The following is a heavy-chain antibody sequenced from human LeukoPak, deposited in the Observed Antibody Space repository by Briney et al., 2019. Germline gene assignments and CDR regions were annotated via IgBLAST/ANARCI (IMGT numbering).Heavy chain of an antibody. V-gene: IGHV3-7*01. D-gene: IGHD6-6*01. CDR2: IKQDGSEK. Sequence: PGGSLRLSCAASGFTFSSYWMSWVRQAPGKGLEWVANIKQDGSEKYYVDSVKGRFTISRDNAKNSLYLQMNSLRAEDTAVYYCARDLSAARPIGAFDIWGQGTMVTVSS. J-gene: IGHJ3*02. CDR3: ARDLSAARPIGAFDI. CDR1: GFTFSSYW.